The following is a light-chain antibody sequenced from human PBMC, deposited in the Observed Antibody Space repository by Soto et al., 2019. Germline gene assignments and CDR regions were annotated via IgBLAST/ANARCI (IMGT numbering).Light chain of an antibody. V-gene: IGKV1-39*01. CDR1: QSISTF. Sequence: DIQMTQSPSSLSASVGDRVTITCRASQSISTFLNWYQQKPGKAPKLLIYAASTLQSGVPSSFSGSGSGTEFTLTISSLQPEDFATYYCQQSYSTPWTFGQGTKVDIK. CDR2: AAS. CDR3: QQSYSTPWT. J-gene: IGKJ1*01.